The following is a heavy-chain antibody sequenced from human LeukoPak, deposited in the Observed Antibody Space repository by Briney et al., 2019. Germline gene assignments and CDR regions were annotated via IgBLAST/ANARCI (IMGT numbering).Heavy chain of an antibody. CDR2: ISSSSSYI. Sequence: PGGSLRLSCAASGFTFSSYSMNWVRQAPGKGLEWVSSISSSSSYIYYADSVKGRFTISRDNAKNSLYLQMNSLRAEDTAVYYCARVGPWVSPDYYYYYMDVWGKGTTVTVSS. CDR3: ARVGPWVSPDYYYYYMDV. V-gene: IGHV3-21*01. CDR1: GFTFSSYS. D-gene: IGHD3-16*01. J-gene: IGHJ6*03.